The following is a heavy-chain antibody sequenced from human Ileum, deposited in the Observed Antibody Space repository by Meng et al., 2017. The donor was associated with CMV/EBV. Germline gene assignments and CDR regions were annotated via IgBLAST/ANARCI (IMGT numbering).Heavy chain of an antibody. Sequence: GESLKISCAASGFTFSSYAMSWVRQAPGKGLEWVSAISGSGGSTYYADSVKGRFTISRDNSKNTLYLQMNSLRAEDTAVYYCAKETALEWFINWFDPWGQGTLVTVSS. J-gene: IGHJ5*02. CDR2: ISGSGGST. CDR1: GFTFSSYA. D-gene: IGHD3-3*01. V-gene: IGHV3-23*01. CDR3: AKETALEWFINWFDP.